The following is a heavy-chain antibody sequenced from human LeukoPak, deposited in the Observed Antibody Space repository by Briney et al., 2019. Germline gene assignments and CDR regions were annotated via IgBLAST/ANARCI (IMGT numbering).Heavy chain of an antibody. V-gene: IGHV3-74*01. CDR3: ARGSGEGATDY. Sequence: PGGSLTLSCAASGFTFSSHWMHWVRQAPGKGLVWVSRIDAEGSGTTYVDSVKGRFTIPRDNAKSTLYLQMYSLRAEDTAVYYCARGSGEGATDYWGQGTLVTVSS. CDR2: IDAEGSGT. CDR1: GFTFSSHW. D-gene: IGHD1-26*01. J-gene: IGHJ4*02.